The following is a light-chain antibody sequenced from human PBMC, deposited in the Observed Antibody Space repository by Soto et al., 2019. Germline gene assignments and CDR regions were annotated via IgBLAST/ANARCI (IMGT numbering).Light chain of an antibody. V-gene: IGLV1-40*01. J-gene: IGLJ3*02. CDR1: SSNIGAGYD. CDR2: GNS. CDR3: QSYDSSLSGPGV. Sequence: QSALTQPPSVSGAPGQRVTISCTGSSSNIGAGYDVHWYQQLPGTAPKLLIYGNSNRPSGVPDRFSGSKSGPSASLAITGLQAEDEADYYCQSYDSSLSGPGVFGGGPKLTVL.